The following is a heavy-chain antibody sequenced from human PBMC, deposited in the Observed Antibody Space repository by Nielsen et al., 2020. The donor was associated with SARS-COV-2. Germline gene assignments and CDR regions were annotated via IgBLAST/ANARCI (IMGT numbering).Heavy chain of an antibody. J-gene: IGHJ6*02. V-gene: IGHV3-30-3*01. Sequence: GGSLRLSCAASGFTFSSYAMHWVRQAPGKGLEWVAVISYDGSNKYYADSVKGRFTISRDNSKNTLYLQMNSLRAEDTAVYYCARDIHCSSTSCYGMDVWGQGTMVTVSS. CDR2: ISYDGSNK. D-gene: IGHD2-2*01. CDR3: ARDIHCSSTSCYGMDV. CDR1: GFTFSSYA.